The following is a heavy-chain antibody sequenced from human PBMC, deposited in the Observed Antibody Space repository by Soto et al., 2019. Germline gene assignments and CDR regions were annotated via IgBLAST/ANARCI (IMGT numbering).Heavy chain of an antibody. Sequence: SETLSLTCAVYGGSFSGYYWSWIRQPPGKGLEWIGEINNGGSTYYNPSLKSRVTISVDTSKNQFSLKLSSVTAADTAVYYCARAAHYSSPFRWFDPWGQGTLVTVSS. CDR3: ARAAHYSSPFRWFDP. V-gene: IGHV4-34*01. D-gene: IGHD6-13*01. J-gene: IGHJ5*02. CDR2: INNGGST. CDR1: GGSFSGYY.